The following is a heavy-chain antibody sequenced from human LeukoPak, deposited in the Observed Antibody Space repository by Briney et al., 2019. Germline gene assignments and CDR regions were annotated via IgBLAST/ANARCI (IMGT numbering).Heavy chain of an antibody. CDR3: ARMGFYYYYMDV. Sequence: SQTLSLTCTVSGGSISSGSYYWSWIRQPPGKGLEWIGRIYTSGSTNYNPSLKSRVTISVDTSKNQFSLKLSSVTAADAAVYYCARMGFYYYYMDVWGKGTTVTVSS. CDR1: GGSISSGSYY. D-gene: IGHD3-16*01. CDR2: IYTSGST. V-gene: IGHV4-61*02. J-gene: IGHJ6*03.